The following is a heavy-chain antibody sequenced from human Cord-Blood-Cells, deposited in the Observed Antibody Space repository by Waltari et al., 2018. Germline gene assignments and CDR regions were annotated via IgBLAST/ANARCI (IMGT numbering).Heavy chain of an antibody. CDR2: ISYDGSNK. J-gene: IGHJ4*02. CDR3: AGGSYFHY. Sequence: QVQLVESGGGVVQPGRSLRLSCEASGFTFSSYAMHWVRQAPGKGLEWVAVISYDGSNKYYADSVKGRFTISRDNSKNTLYLQMNSLRAEDTAVYYCAGGSYFHYWGQGTLVTVSS. V-gene: IGHV3-30-3*01. D-gene: IGHD1-26*01. CDR1: GFTFSSYA.